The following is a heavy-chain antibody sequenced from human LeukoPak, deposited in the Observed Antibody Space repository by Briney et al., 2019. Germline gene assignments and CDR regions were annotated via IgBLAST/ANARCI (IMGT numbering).Heavy chain of an antibody. D-gene: IGHD2-15*01. CDR3: ARDLGYCSGGSCYPDAFDI. CDR1: GYTFTSYY. Sequence: GASVEVSCKASGYTFTSYYMHWVRQAPGQGLEWMGIINPSGGSTSYAQKFQGRVTMTRDTSTSTVYMELSSLRSEDTAVYYCARDLGYCSGGSCYPDAFDIWGQGTMVTVSS. J-gene: IGHJ3*02. V-gene: IGHV1-46*01. CDR2: INPSGGST.